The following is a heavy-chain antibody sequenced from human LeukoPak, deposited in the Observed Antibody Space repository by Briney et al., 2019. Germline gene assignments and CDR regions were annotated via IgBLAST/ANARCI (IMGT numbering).Heavy chain of an antibody. CDR1: GYSISSGYY. CDR3: ARDPGYSYGYVY. J-gene: IGHJ4*02. V-gene: IGHV4-38-2*02. Sequence: SETLSLTCTVSGYSISSGYYWGWIRQPPGKGLEWIGSIYYSGSTYYNPSLKSRVTISVDTSKNQFSLKLSSVTAADTAVYYCARDPGYSYGYVYWGQGTLVTVSS. CDR2: IYYSGST. D-gene: IGHD5-18*01.